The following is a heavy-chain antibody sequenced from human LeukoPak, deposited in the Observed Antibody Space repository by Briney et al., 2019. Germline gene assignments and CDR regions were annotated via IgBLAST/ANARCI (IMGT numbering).Heavy chain of an antibody. CDR2: IIPIFGTA. J-gene: IGHJ6*03. CDR3: SLFRGWSPDYYYMGV. Sequence: SVKVSCKASGGTFSSYAISWVRQAPGQGLEWMGRIIPIFGTANYAQKFQGRVTITTDESTSTAYMELSSLRSEDTAVYYCSLFRGWSPDYYYMGVWGKGTTVTVSS. CDR1: GGTFSSYA. V-gene: IGHV1-69*05. D-gene: IGHD6-19*01.